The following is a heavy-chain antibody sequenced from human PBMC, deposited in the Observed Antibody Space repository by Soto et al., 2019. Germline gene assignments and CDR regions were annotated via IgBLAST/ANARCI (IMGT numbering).Heavy chain of an antibody. V-gene: IGHV1-69*13. CDR3: ARDRVESGWYWWFDP. Sequence: GASVKVSCKASGGTFSSYAISWVRQAPGQGLEWMGGIIPIFGTANYAQKFQGRVTITADESTSTAYMELSSLRSEDTAVYYCARDRVESGWYWWFDPWGQGTLVTVSS. CDR1: GGTFSSYA. J-gene: IGHJ5*02. CDR2: IIPIFGTA. D-gene: IGHD6-19*01.